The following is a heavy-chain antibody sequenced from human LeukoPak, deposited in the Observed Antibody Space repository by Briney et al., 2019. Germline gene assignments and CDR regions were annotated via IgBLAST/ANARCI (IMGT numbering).Heavy chain of an antibody. Sequence: SVKVSCKASGGTFISYAISWVRQAPGQGLEWMGRIIPIFGTANYAQKFQGRVTITTDESTSTAYMELSSLRSEDTAVYYCARATLPRTYYDSSGYYSYPFDYWGQGTLVTVSS. J-gene: IGHJ4*02. CDR2: IIPIFGTA. D-gene: IGHD3-22*01. CDR3: ARATLPRTYYDSSGYYSYPFDY. V-gene: IGHV1-69*05. CDR1: GGTFISYA.